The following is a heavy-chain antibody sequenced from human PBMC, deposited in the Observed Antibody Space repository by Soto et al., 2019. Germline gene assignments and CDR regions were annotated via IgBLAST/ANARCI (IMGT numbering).Heavy chain of an antibody. D-gene: IGHD3-3*01. CDR3: ARLGFWEWFPFPSYYGMDD. V-gene: IGHV5-10-1*01. CDR1: GYSFTSYW. CDR2: IDPSDSYT. Sequence: GESLKLSCKGSGYSFTSYWISWVRQMPVKGLEWMGRIDPSDSYTNYSPSFQGHVTISADKSISTAYLQWSSLKASDTAMYYRARLGFWEWFPFPSYYGMDDWGQGTPVTV. J-gene: IGHJ6*02.